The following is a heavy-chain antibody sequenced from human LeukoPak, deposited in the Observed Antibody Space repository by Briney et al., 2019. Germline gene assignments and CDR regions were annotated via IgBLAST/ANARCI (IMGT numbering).Heavy chain of an antibody. V-gene: IGHV5-51*01. J-gene: IGHJ4*02. CDR3: ATPYPREYCSTTTCYFNY. Sequence: GESLKISCKGSGYSFTSYWIGWVRQMPGKGLEWMGIIYPGDSDTRYSPSFQGQVTISADKSISTAYLQWSSLKASDTAMYYCATPYPREYCSTTTCYFNYWGQGTLVTVSS. D-gene: IGHD2-2*01. CDR1: GYSFTSYW. CDR2: IYPGDSDT.